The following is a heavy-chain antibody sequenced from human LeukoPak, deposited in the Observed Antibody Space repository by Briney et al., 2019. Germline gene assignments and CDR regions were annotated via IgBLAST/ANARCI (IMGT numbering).Heavy chain of an antibody. CDR1: GFTFSSHA. CDR2: ISGGGDNT. Sequence: GGSLRLSCAAYGFTFSSHAMSWVRQAPGKGLEWVSAISGGGDNTYYADSGKGRFTISRDNSKTTLYLQMNSLRAEDTALYYCAKLTYFDFWSGYQYFQHWGEGTLVTVSS. J-gene: IGHJ1*01. V-gene: IGHV3-23*01. CDR3: AKLTYFDFWSGYQYFQH. D-gene: IGHD3-3*01.